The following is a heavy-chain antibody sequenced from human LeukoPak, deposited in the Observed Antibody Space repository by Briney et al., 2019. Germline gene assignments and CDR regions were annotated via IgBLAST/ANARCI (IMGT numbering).Heavy chain of an antibody. Sequence: GGSLRLSCAASGLSFSDHWMTWVRHPPGKGLEWVATIKQDGSVKYYLDSVKGRFTISRDNAKNSLYLQMNSLGAEDTAVYYCARDRSDYGDYVGPDYWGQGTLVTVSS. CDR3: ARDRSDYGDYVGPDY. CDR1: GLSFSDHW. D-gene: IGHD4-17*01. V-gene: IGHV3-7*01. CDR2: IKQDGSVK. J-gene: IGHJ4*02.